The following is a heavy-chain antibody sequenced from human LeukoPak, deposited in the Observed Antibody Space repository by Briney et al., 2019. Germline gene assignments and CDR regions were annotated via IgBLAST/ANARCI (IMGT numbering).Heavy chain of an antibody. CDR1: SVSISSYS. D-gene: IGHD2-15*01. V-gene: IGHV4-59*01. CDR3: ARDRGFCSGGSCYRWFDP. CDR2: IYYSGST. J-gene: IGHJ5*02. Sequence: SETLSLTCSVSSVSISSYSWSWIRQPPGEGLEWIGYIYYSGSTNYNPSLKSRVTISVDTSKKQSSLKLSSVTAADTAVYYCARDRGFCSGGSCYRWFDPWGQGTLVTVSS.